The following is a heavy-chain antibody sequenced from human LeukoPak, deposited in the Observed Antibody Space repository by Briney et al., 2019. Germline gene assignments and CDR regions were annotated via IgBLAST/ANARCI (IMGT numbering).Heavy chain of an antibody. CDR2: IYYSGST. CDR1: GGSISSYY. V-gene: IGHV4-59*01. Sequence: SGTLSLTCTVSGGSISSYYWSWIRQPPGKGLEWIGYIYYSGSTNYNPSLKSRVTISVDTSKNQFSLKLSSVTAADTAVYYCARGSGNYGYFYYYYGMDVWGQGTTVTVSS. CDR3: ARGSGNYGYFYYYYGMDV. D-gene: IGHD5-18*01. J-gene: IGHJ6*02.